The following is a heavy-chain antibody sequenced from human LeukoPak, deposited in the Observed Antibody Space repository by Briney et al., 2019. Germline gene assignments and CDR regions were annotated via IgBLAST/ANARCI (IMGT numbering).Heavy chain of an antibody. Sequence: PSQTLSLTCTVSGGSISSGSYYWSWIRQPAGKGLEWIGRIHTSGSTNYNPSLKSRVTISVDTSKNQFSLKLSSVTAAGTAVYYCARDGLHWGQGTLVTVSS. CDR2: IHTSGST. J-gene: IGHJ4*02. CDR1: GGSISSGSYY. CDR3: ARDGLH. V-gene: IGHV4-61*02.